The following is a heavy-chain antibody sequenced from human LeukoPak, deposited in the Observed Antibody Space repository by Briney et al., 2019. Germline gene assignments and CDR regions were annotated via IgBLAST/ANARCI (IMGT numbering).Heavy chain of an antibody. CDR2: IHSSGYT. CDR1: GGSISSYY. Sequence: KPSETLSLTCTVSGGSISSYYWSWIRQPPGQGLEWIAYIHSSGYTNYNPSLKRRVTISVDTSKNQFSLKVTSVTAADTAVYYCAKRQGPNSGSYDYFDPWGQGTLVTVSS. CDR3: AKRQGPNSGSYDYFDP. V-gene: IGHV4-4*09. J-gene: IGHJ5*02. D-gene: IGHD1-26*01.